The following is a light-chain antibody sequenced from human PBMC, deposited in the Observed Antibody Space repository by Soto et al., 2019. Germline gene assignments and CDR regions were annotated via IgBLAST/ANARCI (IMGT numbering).Light chain of an antibody. V-gene: IGKV3-20*01. CDR3: QQYGRSPYN. CDR2: GAS. Sequence: EIVLTQSPGTLSLSPGERATLSCRASQSVSSSYLAWYQQKPGQAPRLLIYGASSRATGIPDRFSGSGSGTAFTLTTSRPEPEDFAVYYCQQYGRSPYNFGPGTKLEIK. CDR1: QSVSSSY. J-gene: IGKJ2*01.